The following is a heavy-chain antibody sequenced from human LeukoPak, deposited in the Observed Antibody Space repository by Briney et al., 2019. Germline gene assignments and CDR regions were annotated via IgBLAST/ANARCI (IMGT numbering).Heavy chain of an antibody. Sequence: SEILSLTCTVSGGSISSYYWSWIRQPPGKGLEWIGYIYYSGSTNYNPSLKSRVTISVDTSKNQFSLKLSSVTAADTAVYYCARDPQYDAFDIWGQGTMVTVSS. CDR2: IYYSGST. V-gene: IGHV4-59*01. CDR1: GGSISSYY. CDR3: ARDPQYDAFDI. J-gene: IGHJ3*02.